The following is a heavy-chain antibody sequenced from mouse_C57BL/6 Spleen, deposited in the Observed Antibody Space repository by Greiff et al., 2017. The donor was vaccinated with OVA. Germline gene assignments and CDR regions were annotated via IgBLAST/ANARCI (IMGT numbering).Heavy chain of an antibody. J-gene: IGHJ4*01. D-gene: IGHD1-1*01. Sequence: QVQLQQPGAELVKPGASVKLSCKASGYTFTSYWMQWVKQRPGQGLEWIGEIDPSDSYTNYNQKFKGKATLTVDTSSSTAYMQLSSLTSEDSAVYYCATYYYGSGAYYAMDYWGQGTSVTVSS. CDR3: ATYYYGSGAYYAMDY. V-gene: IGHV1-50*01. CDR1: GYTFTSYW. CDR2: IDPSDSYT.